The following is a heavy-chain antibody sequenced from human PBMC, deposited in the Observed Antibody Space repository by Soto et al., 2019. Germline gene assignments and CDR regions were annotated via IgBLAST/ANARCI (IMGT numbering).Heavy chain of an antibody. CDR1: GFAFQNHG. V-gene: IGHV3-20*01. CDR3: ARKPHWQYWYFDL. D-gene: IGHD1-1*01. J-gene: IGHJ2*01. CDR2: ISGSGVNA. Sequence: EVQLVESGGSVIRPGGSLRLSCAASGFAFQNHGMAWVRQVPGKGLEWVAGISGSGVNAGYADSVKGRFTISRDNGDNSLYLEINNLGVEDTALYHCARKPHWQYWYFDLWGRVTLGAVSS.